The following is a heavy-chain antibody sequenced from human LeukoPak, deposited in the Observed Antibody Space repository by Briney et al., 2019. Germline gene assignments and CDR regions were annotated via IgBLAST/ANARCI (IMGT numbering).Heavy chain of an antibody. CDR3: ARSAWGYAFDI. V-gene: IGHV4-59*01. D-gene: IGHD7-27*01. CDR1: GGSISGYY. J-gene: IGHJ3*02. Sequence: PSETLSLTCTVSGGSISGYYWSWIRQPPGKGLEWIGYIYYSGSTSYNPSLKGRVTTSIDTSQKQFSLKLRSVTAADTAMYCCARSAWGYAFDIWGRGTMVTVSS. CDR2: IYYSGST.